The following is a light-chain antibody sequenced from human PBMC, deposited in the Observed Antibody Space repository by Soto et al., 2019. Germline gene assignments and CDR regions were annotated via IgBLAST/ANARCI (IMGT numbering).Light chain of an antibody. CDR2: DVS. V-gene: IGLV2-18*02. CDR1: SSDVGSYNR. CDR3: SSYTTSSTYV. Sequence: QSVLTQPPSVSGSPGQSVGISCTGTSSDVGSYNRVSWYQQPPGTAPKLMIFDVSNRPSGVPDRFSGSKSGNTASLTISGLQAEDEAYYYCSSYTTSSTYVFGTGTKVTVL. J-gene: IGLJ1*01.